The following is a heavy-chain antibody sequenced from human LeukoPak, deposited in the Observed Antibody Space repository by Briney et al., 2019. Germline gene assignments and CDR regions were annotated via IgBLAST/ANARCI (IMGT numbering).Heavy chain of an antibody. D-gene: IGHD1-20*01. J-gene: IGHJ5*02. CDR2: IRIDASNK. CDR1: GFTFNSYG. CDR3: AKDYGLTGTGGAWLDP. V-gene: IGHV3-30*02. Sequence: GRSLRLSYAPSGFTFNSYGMRWVRHDPGKGLEWVAFIRIDASNKYYAESVKGRFTMSRDNSKNTLYLQMNSLRTEDAAVYYCAKDYGLTGTGGAWLDPWGQGALVTVSS.